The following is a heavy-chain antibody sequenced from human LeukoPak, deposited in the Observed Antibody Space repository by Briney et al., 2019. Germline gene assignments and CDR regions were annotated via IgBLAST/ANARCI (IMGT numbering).Heavy chain of an antibody. CDR1: GFTFSSYW. V-gene: IGHV3-48*01. CDR2: ISSSSSTI. D-gene: IGHD6-13*01. J-gene: IGHJ6*03. CDR3: ARDSSSSWIFYYYYYMDV. Sequence: GGSLRLSCAASGFTFSSYWMSWVRQAPGKGLEWVSYISSSSSTIYYADSVKGRFTISRDNAKNSLYLQMNSLRAEDTAVYYCARDSSSSWIFYYYYYMDVWGKGTTVTVSS.